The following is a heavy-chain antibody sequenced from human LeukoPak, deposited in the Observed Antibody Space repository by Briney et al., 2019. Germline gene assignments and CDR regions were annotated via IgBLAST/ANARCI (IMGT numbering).Heavy chain of an antibody. V-gene: IGHV1-2*02. CDR3: ARTLWFGELAPTDY. D-gene: IGHD3-10*01. Sequence: ASVKVSCKASGYTFTGYYMHWVRQAPGQGLGWMGWINPNSGDTNYAQKFQGRVTMTRDTSISTAYMELSSMRSDDTAVFYCARTLWFGELAPTDYWGQGTLVTVSS. CDR1: GYTFTGYY. J-gene: IGHJ4*02. CDR2: INPNSGDT.